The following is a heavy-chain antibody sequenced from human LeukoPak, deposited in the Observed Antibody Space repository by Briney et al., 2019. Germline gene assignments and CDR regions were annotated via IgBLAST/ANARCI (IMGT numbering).Heavy chain of an antibody. CDR2: IIPIFGTA. J-gene: IGHJ6*02. CDR1: GGTFSSYA. Sequence: GASVKVSRKASGGTFSSYAISWVRQAPGQGLEWMGGIIPIFGTANYAQKFQGRVTITADESTSTAYMELSSLRSEDTAVYYCARGNRYSSSFRVYYGMDVWGQGTTVTVSS. D-gene: IGHD6-6*01. V-gene: IGHV1-69*13. CDR3: ARGNRYSSSFRVYYGMDV.